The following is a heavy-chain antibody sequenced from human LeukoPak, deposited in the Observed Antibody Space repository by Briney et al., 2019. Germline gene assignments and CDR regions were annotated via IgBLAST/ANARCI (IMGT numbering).Heavy chain of an antibody. V-gene: IGHV4-59*01. CDR2: IYYSGST. D-gene: IGHD4-17*01. CDR3: ARVTSRVHGDYAVWVAFDI. Sequence: PSETLSLTCTVSGGSISSYYWSWIRQPPGKGLEWIGYIYYSGSTNYNPSLKSRVTIAVDTSKNQFSLKLSSVTAADTAVYYCARVTSRVHGDYAVWVAFDIWGQGTMVTVSS. J-gene: IGHJ3*02. CDR1: GGSISSYY.